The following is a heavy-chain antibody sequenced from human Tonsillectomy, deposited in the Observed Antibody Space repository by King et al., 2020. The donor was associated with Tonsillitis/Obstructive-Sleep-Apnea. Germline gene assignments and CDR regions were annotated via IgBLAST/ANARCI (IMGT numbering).Heavy chain of an antibody. V-gene: IGHV3-15*01. CDR3: TTAETDY. J-gene: IGHJ4*02. CDR2: IKSKTDGGKT. Sequence: DVQLVESGGGLVKPGGSLRLSCAASGFTFSNAWMSWVRQAPGKGLEWVGLIKSKTDGGKTDYAAPVKGRFTISRDDSKNTLYLQMNSLKTEDTAVYYCTTAETDYWGQGTLVTVSS. CDR1: GFTFSNAW.